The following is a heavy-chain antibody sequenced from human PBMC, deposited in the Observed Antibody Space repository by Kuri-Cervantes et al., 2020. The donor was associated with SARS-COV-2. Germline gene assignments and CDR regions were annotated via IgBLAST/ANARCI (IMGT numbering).Heavy chain of an antibody. D-gene: IGHD2-15*01. J-gene: IGHJ4*02. CDR3: ASSRGRSGGSCCRGAFDY. CDR2: ISSSGSTI. CDR1: GFTFSSYA. Sequence: GESLKISCAASGFTFSSYAMSWVRQAPGKGLEWVSYISSSGSTIYYADSVKGRFTISRDNAKNSLYLQMNSLRAEDTAVYYCASSRGRSGGSCCRGAFDYWGQGTLVTVSS. V-gene: IGHV3-48*04.